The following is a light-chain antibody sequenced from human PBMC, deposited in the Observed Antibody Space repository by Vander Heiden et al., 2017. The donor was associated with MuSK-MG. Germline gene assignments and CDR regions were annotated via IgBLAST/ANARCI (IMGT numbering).Light chain of an antibody. J-gene: IGLJ3*02. V-gene: IGLV2-11*01. CDR1: SSSVNGKDS. CDR3: CSDVGNYFWV. CDR2: DVS. Sequence: QSALTQPRSVSGSPGHSVTISCSGTSSSVNGKDSVSWYQQHPGKAHKLMIYDVSKRPSGVPDRFSGSESGNTASLTISGHQADDEADYYGCSDVGNYFWVFGGGTKLTVL.